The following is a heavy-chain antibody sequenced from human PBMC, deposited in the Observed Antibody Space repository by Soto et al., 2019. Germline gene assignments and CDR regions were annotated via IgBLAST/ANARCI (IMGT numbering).Heavy chain of an antibody. J-gene: IGHJ6*02. CDR2: ISTYNGDA. CDR1: GYTFSTSG. V-gene: IGHV1-18*01. CDR3: AREGPRPYYYSGMDV. Sequence: QAQLEQSGAEVKKPGASVKVSCKSSGYTFSTSGISWVRQAPGQGLEWLGWISTYNGDANYAQRFQGSVTMTTDTSTSLTFMQPTSLKSDHTPVYYCAREGPRPYYYSGMDVWGQRTTITVSS. D-gene: IGHD6-6*01.